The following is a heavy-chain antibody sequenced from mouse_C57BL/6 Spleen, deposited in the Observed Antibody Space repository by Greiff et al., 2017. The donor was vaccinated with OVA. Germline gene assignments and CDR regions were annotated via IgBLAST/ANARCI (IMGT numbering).Heavy chain of an antibody. D-gene: IGHD2-4*01. J-gene: IGHJ4*01. CDR1: GFSLSTSGMG. Sequence: QVTLKVSGPGILQSSQTLSLTCSFSGFSLSTSGMGVSWIRQPSGKGLEWLAHIYWDDDKRYNPSLKSRLTISKDTSRNQVFLKITSVDTADTATYYCARTERYDYEFPYYYAMDYWGQGTSVTVSS. CDR3: ARTERYDYEFPYYYAMDY. V-gene: IGHV8-12*01. CDR2: IYWDDDK.